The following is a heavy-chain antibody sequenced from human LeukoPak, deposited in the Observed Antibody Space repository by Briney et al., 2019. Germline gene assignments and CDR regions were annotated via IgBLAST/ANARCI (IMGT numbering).Heavy chain of an antibody. CDR3: ARDTYNGIDYGRDFDY. J-gene: IGHJ4*02. V-gene: IGHV3-33*01. Sequence: PGGSLRLSCAASEFTISNYGMHWVRQAPGKGPEWAAVIWNDGSNKYYADSVKGRFTISRDNSKNTLFLQENSLRAEDTAVYYCARDTYNGIDYGRDFDYWGQGTLVTVSS. CDR2: IWNDGSNK. D-gene: IGHD1-26*01. CDR1: EFTISNYG.